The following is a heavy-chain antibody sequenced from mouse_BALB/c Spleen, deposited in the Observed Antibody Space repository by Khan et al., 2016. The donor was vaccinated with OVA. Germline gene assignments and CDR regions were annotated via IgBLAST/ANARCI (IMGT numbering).Heavy chain of an antibody. CDR3: ARNPYAY. CDR1: GYTFTSYW. J-gene: IGHJ3*01. CDR2: IDPYDSET. V-gene: IGHV1-52*01. Sequence: VQLQQSGAELVRPGASVKLSCEASGYTFTSYWMNWVKQSPEQGLEWIGRIDPYDSETHYNQNFKDKAILTVDKSSSTAYMQLSSRTSEEYAVYYCARNPYAYWGQGTLVTVSA.